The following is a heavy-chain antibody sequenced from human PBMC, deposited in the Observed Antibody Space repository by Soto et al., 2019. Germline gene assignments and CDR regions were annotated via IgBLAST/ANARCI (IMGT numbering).Heavy chain of an antibody. D-gene: IGHD5-12*01. CDR2: ISAYNGNT. J-gene: IGHJ4*02. V-gene: IGHV1-18*04. CDR1: GYTFTSYG. CDR3: ARDFYVSGEYYFDY. Sequence: GASVKVSCKASGYTFTSYGISWVRQAPGQGLEWMGWISAYNGNTNYAQKLQGRVTMTTDTSTSTAYMELRSPRSDDTAVYYCARDFYVSGEYYFDYWGQGTLVTVSS.